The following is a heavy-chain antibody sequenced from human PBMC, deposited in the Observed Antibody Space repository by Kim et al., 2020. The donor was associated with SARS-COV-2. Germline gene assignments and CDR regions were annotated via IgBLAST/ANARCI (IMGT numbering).Heavy chain of an antibody. CDR3: ARGRINSLFYYYYYGMDV. Sequence: SETLSLTCAVYGGSFSGYYWSWIRQPTGKGLEWIGEINPNGSTNYNPSLKSRVTISVDTSKNQFSLKLSSVTAADTAVYYCARGRINSLFYYYYYGMDVWGQGTTVTVSS. V-gene: IGHV4-34*01. CDR1: GGSFSGYY. J-gene: IGHJ6*02. D-gene: IGHD1-26*01. CDR2: INPNGST.